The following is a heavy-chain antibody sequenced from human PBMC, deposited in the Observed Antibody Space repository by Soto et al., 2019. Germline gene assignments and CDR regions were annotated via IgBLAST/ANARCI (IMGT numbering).Heavy chain of an antibody. Sequence: QITLKESGPTLVKPTQTLTLACTFSGFSLSTSGVGVGWIRQPPGKALEWLALIYWNDDKRYSPSLKSRLTITKDTSKNQVVLTMTNMDPVDTATYYCARDLGIFDYWGQGTLVTVSS. CDR3: ARDLGIFDY. J-gene: IGHJ4*02. V-gene: IGHV2-5*01. CDR1: GFSLSTSGVG. CDR2: IYWNDDK. D-gene: IGHD7-27*01.